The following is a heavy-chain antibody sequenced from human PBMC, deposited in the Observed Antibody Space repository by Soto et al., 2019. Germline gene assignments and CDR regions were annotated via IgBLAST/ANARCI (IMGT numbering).Heavy chain of an antibody. D-gene: IGHD5-18*01. V-gene: IGHV1-18*01. CDR3: ARCIQQDYYYGMDV. Sequence: ASVKVSCKASGYTFYSHSISWVRQAPGQGLEWMGRISADNGNTKCAQKFRGRVTMTTDTSTSTVYMELRNLRSDDTAVYYCARCIQQDYYYGMDVWGQGTTVTVS. CDR2: ISADNGNT. J-gene: IGHJ6*02. CDR1: GYTFYSHS.